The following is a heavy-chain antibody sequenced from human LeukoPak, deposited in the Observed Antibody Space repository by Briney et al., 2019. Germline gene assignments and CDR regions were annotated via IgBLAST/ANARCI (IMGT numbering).Heavy chain of an antibody. J-gene: IGHJ4*02. CDR2: INHSGST. Sequence: SETLSLTCAVYGGSFSGYYWSWIRQPPGKGLEWIGEINHSGSTNYNPSLKSRVTISVDTSKNQFSLKLSSVTAADTAVYYCARLMVRGAQPPVWGQGTLVTVSS. D-gene: IGHD3-10*01. CDR1: GGSFSGYY. CDR3: ARLMVRGAQPPV. V-gene: IGHV4-34*01.